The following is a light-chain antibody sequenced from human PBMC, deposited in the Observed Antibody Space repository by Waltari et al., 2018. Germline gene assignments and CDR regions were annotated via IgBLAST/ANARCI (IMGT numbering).Light chain of an antibody. Sequence: DVVMTQSLLSLPVTLGQPASISCRSSQSLVHSDGNTYLNWFHQRPGQSPRRLIYKVSNRESGVPDRFSGSGSGTDFTLKISRVEAEDVGIYYCLQNTYWPFIFGQGTKLEIK. CDR3: LQNTYWPFI. V-gene: IGKV2-30*02. CDR2: KVS. CDR1: QSLVHSDGNTY. J-gene: IGKJ2*01.